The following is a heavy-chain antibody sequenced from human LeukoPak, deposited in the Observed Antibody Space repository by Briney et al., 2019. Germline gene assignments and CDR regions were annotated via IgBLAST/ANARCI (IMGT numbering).Heavy chain of an antibody. J-gene: IGHJ5*02. V-gene: IGHV1-69*13. CDR2: IIPIFGTA. D-gene: IGHD2-2*01. Sequence: GASVKVSCKASGGTFSSYAISWVRQAPGQGLEWMGGIIPIFGTANYAQKFQGRVTITADESTSTAYMELSSLRSEDTAVYYCARDRLGYQLLSDWFDPWGQGTLVTVSS. CDR3: ARDRLGYQLLSDWFDP. CDR1: GGTFSSYA.